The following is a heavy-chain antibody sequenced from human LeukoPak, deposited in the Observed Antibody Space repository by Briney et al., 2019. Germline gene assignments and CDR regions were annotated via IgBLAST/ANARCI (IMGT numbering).Heavy chain of an antibody. CDR1: GGSISSSSYY. D-gene: IGHD2-8*01. CDR2: IYYSGNT. CDR3: ARDLAELGYCTNGVCGYFDY. J-gene: IGHJ4*02. V-gene: IGHV4-39*07. Sequence: SETLSLTCTVSGGSISSSSYYWGWIRQPPGKGLEWIGSIYYSGNTYYNPSLKSRVTISVDTSKNQFSLKLSSVTAADTAVYYCARDLAELGYCTNGVCGYFDYWGQGTLVTVSS.